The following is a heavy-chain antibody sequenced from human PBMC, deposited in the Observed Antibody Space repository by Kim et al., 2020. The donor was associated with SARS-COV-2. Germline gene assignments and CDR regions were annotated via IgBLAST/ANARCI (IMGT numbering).Heavy chain of an antibody. D-gene: IGHD5-18*01. CDR3: AKGSGYSYGYPGY. Sequence: GGSLRLSCAASGFTFSSYGMHWVRQAPGKWLEWVAVISYDGSNKYYADSVKGRFTISRDNSKNTLYLQMNSLRAEDTAVYYCAKGSGYSYGYPGYWGQGTLVTVSS. J-gene: IGHJ4*02. CDR1: GFTFSSYG. V-gene: IGHV3-30*18. CDR2: ISYDGSNK.